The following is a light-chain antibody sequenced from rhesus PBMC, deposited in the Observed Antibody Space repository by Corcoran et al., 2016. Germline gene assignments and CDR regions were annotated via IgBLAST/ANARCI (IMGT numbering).Light chain of an antibody. CDR1: QGIRNS. Sequence: DVRMTQSPSSLSASVGDTVTITCRASQGIRNSLNWFQQKPGKAPKLLIFAASSLGSWVPSRFSGSGSGTDFPLTFCILQPEDFAVYYYLQHNSYPVTFGGGPKVELK. CDR2: AAS. V-gene: IGKV1-28*03. J-gene: IGKJ4*01. CDR3: LQHNSYPVT.